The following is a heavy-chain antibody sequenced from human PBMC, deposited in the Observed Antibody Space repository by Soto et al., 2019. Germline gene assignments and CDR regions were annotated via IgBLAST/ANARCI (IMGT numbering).Heavy chain of an antibody. J-gene: IGHJ4*02. D-gene: IGHD1-26*01. V-gene: IGHV4-4*02. Sequence: QVQLQESGPGLVKPSGTLSLTCAVFGGSISNSNWWTWVRQPPGKGLDWIGVTFHSGSTNYNSSLMRRVTISVDNANNQFSLKLSSVTAADTAVYYCAHRPIVGAAIWGQGTLVTVSS. CDR1: GGSISNSNW. CDR2: TFHSGST. CDR3: AHRPIVGAAI.